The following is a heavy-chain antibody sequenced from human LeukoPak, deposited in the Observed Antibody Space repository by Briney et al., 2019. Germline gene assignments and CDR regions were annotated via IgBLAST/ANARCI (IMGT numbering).Heavy chain of an antibody. Sequence: SETLSLTCTVSGYSISSGYYWGWIRQPPGKGLEWIGSINYSGSTYYNPSLKSRVTISVDTSKNQFSLKLSSVTAADTAVYYCARRGDYYDSSGYPGDYWGQGTLVTVSS. V-gene: IGHV4-38-2*02. CDR1: GYSISSGYY. CDR2: INYSGST. J-gene: IGHJ4*02. D-gene: IGHD3-22*01. CDR3: ARRGDYYDSSGYPGDY.